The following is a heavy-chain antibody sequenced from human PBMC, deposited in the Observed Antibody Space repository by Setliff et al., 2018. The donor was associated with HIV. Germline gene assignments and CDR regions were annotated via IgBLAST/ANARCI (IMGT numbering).Heavy chain of an antibody. Sequence: GGSLRLSCAASGFIFSSYWMHWVRQAPGRGLVWVSRINSDGGSTSYADSVKGRFTIARDNAKNTLYLQMNSLRAEDTAVYYCLMIGGGDYWGQGTLVTVSS. V-gene: IGHV3-74*01. CDR1: GFIFSSYW. CDR3: LMIGGGDY. J-gene: IGHJ4*02. CDR2: INSDGGST. D-gene: IGHD3-22*01.